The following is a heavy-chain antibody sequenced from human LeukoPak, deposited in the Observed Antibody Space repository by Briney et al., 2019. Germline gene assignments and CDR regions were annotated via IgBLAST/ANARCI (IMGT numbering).Heavy chain of an antibody. J-gene: IGHJ5*02. CDR1: GGSFSGYY. CDR2: INHSGST. CDR3: VRGLLGIAVA. Sequence: PSETLSLTCAVYGGSFSGYYWSWIRQPPGKGLEWIGEINHSGSTNYNPSLKSRVTISVDTSKNQFSLKLSSVTAADTAVYYCVRGLLGIAVAWGQGTLVTVSS. D-gene: IGHD6-19*01. V-gene: IGHV4-34*01.